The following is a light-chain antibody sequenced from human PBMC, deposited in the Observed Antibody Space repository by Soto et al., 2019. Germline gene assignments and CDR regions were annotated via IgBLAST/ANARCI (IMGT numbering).Light chain of an antibody. J-gene: IGKJ1*01. CDR3: QHSYSTPPWT. V-gene: IGKV1-17*01. CDR1: QGSRIE. CDR2: AAS. Sequence: DIQMTQSQSSLYASVGDRVTITCRASQGSRIELGGYQQKPGKPPKRLIYAASSLQSGVPSRFSGSGSGTEFIVTIISLQPEDFATYCCQHSYSTPPWTFGQGTK.